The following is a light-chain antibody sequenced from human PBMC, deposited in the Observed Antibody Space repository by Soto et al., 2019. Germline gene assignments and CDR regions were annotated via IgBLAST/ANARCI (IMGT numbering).Light chain of an antibody. V-gene: IGLV2-23*01. J-gene: IGLJ3*02. CDR1: SSDVGSYSL. CDR3: CSYAGSSTLV. CDR2: EDN. Sequence: QSALTQPASVSGSPGQSITISCTGTSSDVGSYSLVSWYQQHPGKAPKVVIYEDNKRPSGVSDHFSGSKSGNTASLTISGLQAEDEADYYCCSYAGSSTLVFGGGTKVTVL.